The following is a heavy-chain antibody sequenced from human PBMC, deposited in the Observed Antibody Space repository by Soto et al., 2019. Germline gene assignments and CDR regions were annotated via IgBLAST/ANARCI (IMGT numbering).Heavy chain of an antibody. J-gene: IGHJ6*03. Sequence: QVQLVQSGAEVKKPGASVKVSCQASGYNFSSNGISWVRLAPGQGLEWVGWSSAYNGRTKYGKKFQCRFTITTDTSTATAYTELRSLRSDDTAVYYCARDPCKDHLLPAACYFYYMDVWGKGTTVTVSS. CDR2: SSAYNGRT. V-gene: IGHV1-18*01. CDR3: ARDPCKDHLLPAACYFYYMDV. D-gene: IGHD2-2*01. CDR1: GYNFSSNG.